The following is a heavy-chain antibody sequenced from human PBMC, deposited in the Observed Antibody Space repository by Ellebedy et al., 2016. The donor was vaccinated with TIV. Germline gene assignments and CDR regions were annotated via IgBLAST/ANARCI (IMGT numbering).Heavy chain of an antibody. Sequence: MPSETLSLTCTVSGGSISSSSYYWGWIRQPPGKGLEWIGSIYYSGSTYYNPSLKSRVTISVDTSKNQFSLKLSSVTAADTAVYYCARDSEAAGHDYWGQGTLVTVSS. D-gene: IGHD6-13*01. CDR1: GGSISSSSYY. J-gene: IGHJ4*02. CDR3: ARDSEAAGHDY. CDR2: IYYSGST. V-gene: IGHV4-39*07.